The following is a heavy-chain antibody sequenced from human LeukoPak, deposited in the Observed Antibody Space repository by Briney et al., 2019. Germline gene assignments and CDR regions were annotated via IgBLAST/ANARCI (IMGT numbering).Heavy chain of an antibody. Sequence: GGSLRLSCAASGFTVSSNYMSWVRQAPGKGLEWVSVIYSGGSTYYADSVKGRFTISRDNSKNTLYLQMNSLRAEDTAVYYCARVSRGSTYYYYYYMDVWGKGTTVTISS. CDR2: IYSGGST. J-gene: IGHJ6*03. D-gene: IGHD3-10*01. CDR3: ARVSRGSTYYYYYYMDV. CDR1: GFTVSSNY. V-gene: IGHV3-53*01.